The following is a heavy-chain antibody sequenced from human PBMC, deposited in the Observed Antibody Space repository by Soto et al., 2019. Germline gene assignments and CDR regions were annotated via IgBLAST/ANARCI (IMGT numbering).Heavy chain of an antibody. D-gene: IGHD2-15*01. CDR1: GGTFSSYT. CDR2: IIPILGIA. J-gene: IGHJ6*02. V-gene: IGHV1-69*02. CDR3: AKATSRFVVYGLDV. Sequence: SLKVSCKASGGTFSSYTISWVRQAPGQGLEWMGRIIPILGIANYAQKFQGRVTITADKSTSTAYMELSSLRSEDTAVYYCAKATSRFVVYGLDVWGQGTTVTVSS.